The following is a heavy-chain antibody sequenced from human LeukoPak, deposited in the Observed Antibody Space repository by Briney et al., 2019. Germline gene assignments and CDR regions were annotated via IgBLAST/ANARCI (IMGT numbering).Heavy chain of an antibody. CDR1: GFTFSNAW. J-gene: IGHJ4*02. V-gene: IGHV3-15*01. Sequence: GGSLRLSCAASGFTFSNAWMSWVRQAPGKGLEWVGRIKSKTDGGTTDYAAPVKGRFTISRDDSKNTLYLQMNSLQTEDTAVYYCTTALVAGTDDFDYWGQGTLVTVSS. D-gene: IGHD6-19*01. CDR3: TTALVAGTDDFDY. CDR2: IKSKTDGGTT.